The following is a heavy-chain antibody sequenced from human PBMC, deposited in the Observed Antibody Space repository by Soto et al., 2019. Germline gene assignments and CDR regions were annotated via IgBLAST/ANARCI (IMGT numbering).Heavy chain of an antibody. D-gene: IGHD3-10*01. CDR3: ARRSYYYGSGSYNPYYYYGMDV. Sequence: PSETLSLTCAVYGGSFSGYYWSWIRQPPGKGLEWIGEINHSGSTNYNPSFKSRVTISVDTSKNQFSLKLSSVTAADTAVYYCARRSYYYGSGSYNPYYYYGMDVWGQGNTV. CDR2: INHSGST. CDR1: GGSFSGYY. J-gene: IGHJ6*01. V-gene: IGHV4-34*01.